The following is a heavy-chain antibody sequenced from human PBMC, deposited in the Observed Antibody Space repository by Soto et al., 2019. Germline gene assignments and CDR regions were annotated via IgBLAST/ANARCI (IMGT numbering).Heavy chain of an antibody. CDR1: GFTFSGSA. V-gene: IGHV3-73*02. J-gene: IGHJ4*02. CDR3: TREIAVAGTRVTDY. CDR2: IRSKANSYAT. D-gene: IGHD6-19*01. Sequence: VQLVESGGGLVQPGGSLKLSCAASGFTFSGSAMHWVRQASGKGLEWVGRIRSKANSYATAYAASVKGRFTISRDDSKNTAYLQMNSLKTEDTAVYYCTREIAVAGTRVTDYWGQGTLVTVSS.